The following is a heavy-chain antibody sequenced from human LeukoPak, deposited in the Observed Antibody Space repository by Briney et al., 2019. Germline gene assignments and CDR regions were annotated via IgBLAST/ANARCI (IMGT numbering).Heavy chain of an antibody. CDR3: LREGYCSGGACYGDGTS. Sequence: NSSETLSLTCTVSGASMTISSYYWAWIRQSPGQGLQWIGNIYYNERTSYTPSLKSRVTMSIDTSKNQFSLRLSSVTAADTAVYYCLREGYCSGGACYGDGTSWGQGTLVIVSS. CDR2: IYYNERT. D-gene: IGHD2-15*01. V-gene: IGHV4-39*07. J-gene: IGHJ4*02. CDR1: GASMTISSYY.